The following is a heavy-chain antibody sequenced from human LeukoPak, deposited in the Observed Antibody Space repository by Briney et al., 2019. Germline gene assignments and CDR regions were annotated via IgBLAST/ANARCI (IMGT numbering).Heavy chain of an antibody. J-gene: IGHJ6*04. CDR3: AKDACSSTSCPQHHYGMDV. D-gene: IGHD2-2*01. CDR1: GFTFSSYA. CDR2: ISGSGGST. Sequence: GGSLRLSCAASGFTFSSYAMSWVRQAPGKGLEWVSAISGSGGSTYYADSVKGRFTISRDNSKNTLYLQMNSLRAEDTAVYYCAKDACSSTSCPQHHYGMDVWGKGTTVTVSS. V-gene: IGHV3-23*01.